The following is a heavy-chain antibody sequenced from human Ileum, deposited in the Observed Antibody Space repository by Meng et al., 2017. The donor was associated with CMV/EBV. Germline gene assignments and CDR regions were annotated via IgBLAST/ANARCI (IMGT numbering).Heavy chain of an antibody. J-gene: IGHJ4*02. CDR2: RSSDGSYI. V-gene: IGHV3-30*18. CDR1: GFTFSSFG. D-gene: IGHD2-21*02. Sequence: AASGFTFSSFGMHWVRQAPGKGLEWVAGRSSDGSYIRYADSVRGRFTISRDNSKSTLFLQMNSLRTEDTAVYYSTKYCGGDCYRGNYWGQGTLVTVSS. CDR3: TKYCGGDCYRGNY.